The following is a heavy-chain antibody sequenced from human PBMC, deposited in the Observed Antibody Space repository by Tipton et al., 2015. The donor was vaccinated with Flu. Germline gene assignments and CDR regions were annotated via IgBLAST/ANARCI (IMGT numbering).Heavy chain of an antibody. CDR2: IYSGGSS. V-gene: IGHV3-66*02. CDR3: ARASGYYYESSGYDF. D-gene: IGHD3-22*01. Sequence: SLRLSCAASGITVSSKYMSWVRQAPGKGLEWVSDIYSGGSSYYADSVKGRFTISRDNSKNTLYLQMNSLRAEDTAVYYCARASGYYYESSGYDFWGQGTLVTVSS. CDR1: GITVSSKY. J-gene: IGHJ4*02.